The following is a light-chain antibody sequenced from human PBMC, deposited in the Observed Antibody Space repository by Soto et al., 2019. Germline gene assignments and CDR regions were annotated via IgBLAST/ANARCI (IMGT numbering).Light chain of an antibody. V-gene: IGKV1-12*01. CDR1: QDIGTW. Sequence: DIQLTQSPSSVSASVGDRVTITCRASQDIGTWLAWYQQKPGKAPKLLNYVASNLQSGVPSRFSGAGSGTDFNLTITSLQPEDFATYHCQQADSFPFTFGPGTKVDFK. CDR3: QQADSFPFT. CDR2: VAS. J-gene: IGKJ3*01.